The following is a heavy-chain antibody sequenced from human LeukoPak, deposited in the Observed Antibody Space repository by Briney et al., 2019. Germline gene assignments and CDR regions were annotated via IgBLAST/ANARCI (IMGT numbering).Heavy chain of an antibody. Sequence: PGGSLRLSCAASGFTFSSYSMNWVRQAPGKGLEWVSSISSSSSYIYYADSVKGRFTISRDNAKNSLYLQMNSLRAEDTAVYYCARGYSGYDYGDNDYWGQGTLVTVSS. J-gene: IGHJ4*02. V-gene: IGHV3-21*01. CDR1: GFTFSSYS. CDR2: ISSSSSYI. CDR3: ARGYSGYDYGDNDY. D-gene: IGHD5-12*01.